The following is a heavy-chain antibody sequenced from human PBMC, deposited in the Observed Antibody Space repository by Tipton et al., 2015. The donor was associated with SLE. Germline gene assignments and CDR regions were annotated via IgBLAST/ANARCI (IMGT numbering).Heavy chain of an antibody. J-gene: IGHJ5*02. D-gene: IGHD1-26*01. Sequence: TLSLTCVVSGDSISSSNWWNWVRQPPGKGLEWIGEIYPSGNTRYNPSLKSRVTISLDKSKNLFSLKLDSVTAADTAVYYCARVIVGATGWFDPWGQGTLVTVSS. V-gene: IGHV4-4*02. CDR2: IYPSGNT. CDR3: ARVIVGATGWFDP. CDR1: GDSISSSNW.